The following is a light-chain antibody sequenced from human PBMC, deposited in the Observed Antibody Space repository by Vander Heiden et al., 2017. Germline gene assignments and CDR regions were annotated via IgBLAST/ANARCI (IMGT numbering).Light chain of an antibody. V-gene: IGLV1-44*01. CDR1: SSPIGRDP. CDR2: NNN. Sequence: QSVLTQPPSASGNPGQRVTISCSVRSSPIGRDPVNWYQHIPGAAPNLLSDNNNRRPSGVPDRFSGSKSGTSASLASSGLQSEDEADYYCAAWDDSLNVHYVFGTGTKVTVL. CDR3: AAWDDSLNVHYV. J-gene: IGLJ1*01.